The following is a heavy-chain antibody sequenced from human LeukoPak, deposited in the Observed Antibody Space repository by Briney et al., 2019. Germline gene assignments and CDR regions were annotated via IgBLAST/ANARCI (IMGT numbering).Heavy chain of an antibody. D-gene: IGHD6-13*01. V-gene: IGHV3-21*06. CDR1: GFTFSSYS. CDR2: ISSSSSYM. CDR3: ARVFSSSWYILYYFDY. J-gene: IGHJ4*02. Sequence: GGSLRLSCVVAGFTFSSYSMSWVRQAPGKGLEWVSSISSSSSYMYYADSVKGRFTISRDDAKNSLYLQMNSLRAEDTAVYFCARVFSSSWYILYYFDYWGQGSLVTVSS.